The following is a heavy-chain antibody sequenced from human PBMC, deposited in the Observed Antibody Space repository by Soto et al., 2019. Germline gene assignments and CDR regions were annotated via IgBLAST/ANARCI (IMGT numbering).Heavy chain of an antibody. Sequence: PLETLSLTCTVSGGSISSYYWSWIRQPPGKGLEWIGYIYYSGSTNYNPSLKSRVTISVDTSKNQFSLKLSSVTAADTAVYYCARHVRGAWLVKNKDDAFDIWGQGTMVTVSS. CDR1: GGSISSYY. V-gene: IGHV4-59*08. J-gene: IGHJ3*02. D-gene: IGHD6-19*01. CDR3: ARHVRGAWLVKNKDDAFDI. CDR2: IYYSGST.